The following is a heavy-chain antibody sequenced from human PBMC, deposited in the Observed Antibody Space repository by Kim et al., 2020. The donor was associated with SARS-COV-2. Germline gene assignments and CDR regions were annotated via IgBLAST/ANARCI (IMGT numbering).Heavy chain of an antibody. CDR2: IYSGCST. J-gene: IGHJ6*02. Sequence: GGSLRLSCAASGFTVSSNYMSWVRQAPGKGLEWVSVIYSGCSTYYADSVKGRFTISRDNSKNTLYLQMNSLRAEDTAVYYCARARRGLMDVWGQGTTVTVSS. V-gene: IGHV3-66*01. CDR3: ARARRGLMDV. CDR1: GFTVSSNY.